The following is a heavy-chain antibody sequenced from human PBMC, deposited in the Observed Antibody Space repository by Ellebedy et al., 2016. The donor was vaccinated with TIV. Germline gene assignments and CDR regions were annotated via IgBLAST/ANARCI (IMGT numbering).Heavy chain of an antibody. CDR3: ARDQGGDYGGNSGLHAFDI. V-gene: IGHV3-33*08. J-gene: IGHJ3*02. Sequence: GESLKISCAASGFTFNRYGMHWVRQAPGKGLEWVAVIWYDGTYKFYADSVKGRFTISSDNSKNTPYVQMNSLRAEDTAVYYCARDQGGDYGGNSGLHAFDIWGQGTMVTVSS. CDR2: IWYDGTYK. CDR1: GFTFNRYG. D-gene: IGHD4-23*01.